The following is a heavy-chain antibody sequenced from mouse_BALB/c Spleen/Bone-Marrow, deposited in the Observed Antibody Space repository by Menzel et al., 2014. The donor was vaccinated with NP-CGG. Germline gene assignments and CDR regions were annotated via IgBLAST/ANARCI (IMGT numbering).Heavy chain of an antibody. CDR3: SRQGYYGKGDY. CDR1: GFDFSRYW. Sequence: EVMLMESGGGLGQPEGSLKLSCAASGFDFSRYWMSWVRQAPGKGLEWIGEINPDSSTINYTPSLKDKFIISRDNAKNTLYLQMSKVRSEDTALYCCSRQGYYGKGDYWGQGTTRTVSS. D-gene: IGHD2-1*01. V-gene: IGHV4-1*02. CDR2: INPDSSTI. J-gene: IGHJ2*01.